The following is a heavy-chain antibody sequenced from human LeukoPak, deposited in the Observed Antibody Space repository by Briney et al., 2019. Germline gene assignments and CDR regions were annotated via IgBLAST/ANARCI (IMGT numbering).Heavy chain of an antibody. CDR3: AGGRRGYCSGGSCYRNEDLQH. CDR1: GGFISSYY. D-gene: IGHD2-15*01. V-gene: IGHV4-34*01. Sequence: SETLSLTCTDSGGFISSYYWSWIRQQPGKGLEWVGEINHSGSTNYNPCLKSRVTISVATSKNQFSLKRSSVTSADTAVYYCAGGRRGYCSGGSCYRNEDLQHWGQGTLVTVSS. CDR2: INHSGST. J-gene: IGHJ1*01.